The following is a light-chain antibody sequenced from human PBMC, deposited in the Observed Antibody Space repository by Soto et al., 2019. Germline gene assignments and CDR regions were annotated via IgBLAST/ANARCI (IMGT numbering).Light chain of an antibody. Sequence: DIQLTQSPSLLSASVGDRVTVTCRASQAISSYLAWYQQKPGKAPKLLIYAASILQSGVPSRFSGSGSGTEFTLTISSLQSEDSATYYCQQFNRYPITFGQGTRLEIK. J-gene: IGKJ5*01. CDR2: AAS. V-gene: IGKV1-9*01. CDR3: QQFNRYPIT. CDR1: QAISSY.